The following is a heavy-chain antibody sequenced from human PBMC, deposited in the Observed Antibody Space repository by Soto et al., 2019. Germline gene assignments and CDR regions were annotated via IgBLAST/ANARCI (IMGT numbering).Heavy chain of an antibody. Sequence: EVQLLESGGGLVQPGGSLRLSCAASGFTFSAYAMSWVRQAPGKGLEWVSSIHGGGGGTFYADSVKGRFTISRDNSRNTLFLQMNSLRADDTAVYYCARDAVSENGQRDWLDPWGQGTLVT. CDR2: IHGGGGGT. V-gene: IGHV3-23*01. J-gene: IGHJ5*02. CDR1: GFTFSAYA. D-gene: IGHD6-19*01. CDR3: ARDAVSENGQRDWLDP.